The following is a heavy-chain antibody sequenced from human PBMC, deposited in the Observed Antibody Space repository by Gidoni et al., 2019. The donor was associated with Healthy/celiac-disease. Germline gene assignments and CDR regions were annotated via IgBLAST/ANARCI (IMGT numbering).Heavy chain of an antibody. Sequence: QITLKESGPTLVNPTQTLTLTCAFSGVSLSTSGVGVGWIRQPPGNALEWLALIYWDDDQRSSPSLKSRLTISMDTSKNQVVLTMSNMDPVDTATYYCAHVTRYSSGWAFDYWGQGTLVTVSS. CDR1: GVSLSTSGVG. V-gene: IGHV2-5*02. CDR2: IYWDDDQ. D-gene: IGHD6-19*01. CDR3: AHVTRYSSGWAFDY. J-gene: IGHJ4*02.